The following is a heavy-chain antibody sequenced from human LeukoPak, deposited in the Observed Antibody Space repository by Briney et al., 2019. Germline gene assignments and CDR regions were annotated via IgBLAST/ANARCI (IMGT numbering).Heavy chain of an antibody. D-gene: IGHD6-19*01. V-gene: IGHV3-9*01. J-gene: IGHJ4*02. CDR2: ISWNSGSI. CDR1: GFTFYDYA. Sequence: PGGSLRLSCAASGFTFYDYAMHWVRQAPGKGLEWVSDISWNSGSIGYADSVKGRFTISRDNSKNTLYLQMNSLRDEDTAVYYCARVFVSGGWWQNYFDYWGQGTLVTVSS. CDR3: ARVFVSGGWWQNYFDY.